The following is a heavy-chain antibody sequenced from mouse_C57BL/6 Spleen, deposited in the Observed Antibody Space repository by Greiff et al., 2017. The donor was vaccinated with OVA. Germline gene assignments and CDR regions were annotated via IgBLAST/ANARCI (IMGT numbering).Heavy chain of an antibody. Sequence: QVQLQQPGAELVKPGASVKMSCKASGYTFTSYWITWVKQRPGQGLEWIGDIYPGSGSTNYNEKFKSKATLTVDTSSSTAYMQLSSLTSKDSAVYYCARYYYGSSYYFDYWGQGTTLTVSS. J-gene: IGHJ2*01. CDR1: GYTFTSYW. D-gene: IGHD1-1*01. CDR3: ARYYYGSSYYFDY. CDR2: IYPGSGST. V-gene: IGHV1-55*01.